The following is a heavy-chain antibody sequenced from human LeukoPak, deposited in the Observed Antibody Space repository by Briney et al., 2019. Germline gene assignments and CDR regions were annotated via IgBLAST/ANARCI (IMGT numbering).Heavy chain of an antibody. CDR3: AKQDIRSSGWYD. CDR1: GFTFSSYS. Sequence: PGCSLTLSCAAPGFTFSSYSMNWVRQAPGKELDWVSYISSSSSTIYYADSVKGRFTISRDNSQNTLYLQMNSLRVEDTAVYYCAKQDIRSSGWYDWGQGTLVTVSS. CDR2: ISSSSSTI. V-gene: IGHV3-48*01. J-gene: IGHJ4*02. D-gene: IGHD6-19*01.